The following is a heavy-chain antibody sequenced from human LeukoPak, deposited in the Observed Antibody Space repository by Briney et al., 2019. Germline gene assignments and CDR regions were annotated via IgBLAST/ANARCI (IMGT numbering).Heavy chain of an antibody. CDR3: ARGPTLTQRGYSYGSRVGGWFDP. J-gene: IGHJ5*02. Sequence: SQTLSLTCTVSGGSISSGDYYWSWIRQPPGQGLEWIGSTYYSGSTYYNPSLKNRVSISVDTSKNQFSLKLSSVTAADTAVYYCARGPTLTQRGYSYGSRVGGWFDPWGQGTLVTVSS. CDR2: TYYSGST. V-gene: IGHV4-30-4*01. D-gene: IGHD5-18*01. CDR1: GGSISSGDYY.